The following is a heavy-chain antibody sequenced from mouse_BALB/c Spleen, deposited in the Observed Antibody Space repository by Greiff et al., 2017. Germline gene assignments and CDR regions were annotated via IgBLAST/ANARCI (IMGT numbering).Heavy chain of an antibody. CDR3: ATYRYELAY. D-gene: IGHD2-14*01. CDR2: IFPGTGTT. Sequence: VKLVESGAELVKPGASVKLSCKTSGYTFTSYWIQWVKQRPGQGLGWIGEIFPGTGTTYYNEKFKGKATLTIDTSSSTAYMQLSSLTSEDSAVYFCATYRYELAYWGQGTLVTVSA. J-gene: IGHJ3*01. V-gene: IGHV1S132*01. CDR1: GYTFTSYW.